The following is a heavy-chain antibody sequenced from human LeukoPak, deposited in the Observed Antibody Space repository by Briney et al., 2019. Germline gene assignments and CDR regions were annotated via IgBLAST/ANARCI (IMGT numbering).Heavy chain of an antibody. D-gene: IGHD2-2*01. CDR2: ISWNSGSI. CDR1: GFTFSSYA. J-gene: IGHJ4*02. Sequence: GGSLRLSCAASGFTFSSYAMSWVRQAPGKGLEWVSGISWNSGSIGYADSVKGRFTISRDNAKNTLYLQMNSLRAEDTAVYYCARRVVVPAAPYYFDYWGQGTLVTVSS. CDR3: ARRVVVPAAPYYFDY. V-gene: IGHV3-9*01.